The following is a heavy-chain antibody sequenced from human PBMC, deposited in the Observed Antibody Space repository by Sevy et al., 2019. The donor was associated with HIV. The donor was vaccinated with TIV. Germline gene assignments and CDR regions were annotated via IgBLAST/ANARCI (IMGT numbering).Heavy chain of an antibody. CDR2: INPNRGGT. J-gene: IGHJ5*02. V-gene: IGHV1-2*02. Sequence: ASVKVSCKASGYTFTGYYMHWVRQAPGQGLEWMGWINPNRGGTKYAQTFQGRVTMTRDTSISTASMELSRLGADDTALYYCARERVDCSGGTCKPGGWFDPWGQGTLVTVSS. CDR1: GYTFTGYY. CDR3: ARERVDCSGGTCKPGGWFDP. D-gene: IGHD2-15*01.